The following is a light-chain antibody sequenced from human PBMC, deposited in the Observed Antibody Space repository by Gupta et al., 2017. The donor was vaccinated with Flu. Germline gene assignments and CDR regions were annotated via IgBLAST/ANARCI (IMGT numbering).Light chain of an antibody. Sequence: GDRVTITRLASQGISSYLAWYQQKPGKALKLLIYAASTLQSGVPSRFSGSGSGTDFTLTISCLQSEDFATYYCQQYYSYPQTFGQGTKLEIK. CDR2: AAS. CDR3: QQYYSYPQT. V-gene: IGKV1-8*01. CDR1: QGISSY. J-gene: IGKJ2*01.